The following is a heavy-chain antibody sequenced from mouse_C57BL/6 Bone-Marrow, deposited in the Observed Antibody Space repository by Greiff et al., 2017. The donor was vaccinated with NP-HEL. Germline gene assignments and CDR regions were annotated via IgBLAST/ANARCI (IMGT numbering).Heavy chain of an antibody. J-gene: IGHJ4*01. CDR1: GFTFSSYG. V-gene: IGHV5-6*01. CDR2: ISSGGSYT. Sequence: EVQVVESGGDLVKPGGSLKLSCAASGFTFSSYGMSWVRQTPDKRLEWVATISSGGSYTYYPDSVKGRFTISRDNAKNTLYLQMGSLKSEDTAMYYCARQGSPLYAMDYWGQGTSVTVSS. CDR3: ARQGSPLYAMDY.